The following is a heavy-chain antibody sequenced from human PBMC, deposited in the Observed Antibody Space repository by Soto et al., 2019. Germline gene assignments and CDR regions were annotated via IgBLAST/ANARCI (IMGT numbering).Heavy chain of an antibody. Sequence: PLETLSLTCTVSGGSISSYYWSWIRQPPGKGLKWIGYIYYSGSTNYNPSLKSRVTISVDTSKNQFSLKLSSVTAADTAVYYCARVPTRFTYFQHWGQGTLVTVSS. D-gene: IGHD3-16*01. CDR1: GGSISSYY. CDR2: IYYSGST. V-gene: IGHV4-59*01. CDR3: ARVPTRFTYFQH. J-gene: IGHJ1*01.